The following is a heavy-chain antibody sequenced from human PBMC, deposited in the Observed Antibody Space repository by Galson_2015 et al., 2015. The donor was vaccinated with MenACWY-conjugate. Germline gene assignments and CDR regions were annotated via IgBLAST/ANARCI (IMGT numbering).Heavy chain of an antibody. D-gene: IGHD1-26*01. J-gene: IGHJ4*02. Sequence: SLRLSCAASGFTFRSYAIHWVRQAPGKGLEWVAIIWYDGSQTYYADSVKGRFAISRDNPKNTAYLQMDSLRAEDTAMYYCFALNSGINYWGQGTLVTVSP. CDR3: FALNSGINY. CDR2: IWYDGSQT. CDR1: GFTFRSYA. V-gene: IGHV3-33*01.